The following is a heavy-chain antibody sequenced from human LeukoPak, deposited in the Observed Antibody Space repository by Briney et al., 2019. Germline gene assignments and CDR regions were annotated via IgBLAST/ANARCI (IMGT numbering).Heavy chain of an antibody. Sequence: PGGSLRLSCAASRFTFSRYWMHWVRQAPGKGLVCVSRINSDGISTSYADSVKGRSTISRDNAKNTLYLQMNSLRAEDTAVYYCARDGNYYDGSGPADYWGQGTLVTVSS. CDR2: INSDGIST. CDR1: RFTFSRYW. J-gene: IGHJ4*02. D-gene: IGHD3-22*01. V-gene: IGHV3-74*01. CDR3: ARDGNYYDGSGPADY.